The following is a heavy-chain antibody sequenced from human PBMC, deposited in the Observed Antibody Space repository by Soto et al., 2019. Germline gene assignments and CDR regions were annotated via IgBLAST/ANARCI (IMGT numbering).Heavy chain of an antibody. V-gene: IGHV1-2*06. CDR3: ARGLEGRFYYESSGY. J-gene: IGHJ4*02. CDR1: GYTFTNYY. Sequence: ASVKVSCKASGYTFTNYYIHWVRQAPGQGLEWVGLINPKTGTTNDAPKFQGRVTMTSDTSTSTAYMELSSLRSEDTAVFYCARGLEGRFYYESSGYGGQGNRVTVS. CDR2: INPKTGTT. D-gene: IGHD3-22*01.